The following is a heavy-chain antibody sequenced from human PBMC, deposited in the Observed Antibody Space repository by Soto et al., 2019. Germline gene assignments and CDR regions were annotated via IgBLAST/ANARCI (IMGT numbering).Heavy chain of an antibody. CDR3: AHHPYYGLGRYSFHY. Sequence: QITLKESGPTLVRPTQTLTLTCTFSGFSLTTSGVGVGWIRQPPGKALEWLAVIYWDDDKRYSSSLKSRLTITKDTSKNQVVLTMTNMDPVDTATYYCAHHPYYGLGRYSFHYRGQGTLVTVSS. CDR2: IYWDDDK. V-gene: IGHV2-5*02. CDR1: GFSLTTSGVG. J-gene: IGHJ4*02. D-gene: IGHD3-10*01.